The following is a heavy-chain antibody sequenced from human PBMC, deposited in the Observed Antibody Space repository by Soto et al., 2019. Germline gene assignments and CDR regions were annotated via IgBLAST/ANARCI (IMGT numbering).Heavy chain of an antibody. CDR1: GGSISSCDYY. Sequence: PSETLSLTCTVSGGSISSCDYYWSWIRQPPGKGLEWIGYIYYSGSTYYNPSLKSRVTISVDTSKNQFSLKLSSVTAADTAVYYCARATLVEIVATKQNWFDPWGQGTLVTVSS. CDR3: ARATLVEIVATKQNWFDP. CDR2: IYYSGST. J-gene: IGHJ5*02. D-gene: IGHD5-12*01. V-gene: IGHV4-30-4*01.